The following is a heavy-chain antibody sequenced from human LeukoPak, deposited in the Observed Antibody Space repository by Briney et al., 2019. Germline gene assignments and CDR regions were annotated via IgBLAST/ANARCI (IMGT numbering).Heavy chain of an antibody. D-gene: IGHD3-10*01. Sequence: SETLSLTCAVYGGSFSGYYWSWIRQPPGKGLEWIGEINHSGSTNYNPSLKSRVTISVDTSKNQFSLKLSSVTAADTAVYYCASSRRLLWFGELLAYFDYWGQGTLVTVSS. CDR1: GGSFSGYY. V-gene: IGHV4-34*01. CDR2: INHSGST. CDR3: ASSRRLLWFGELLAYFDY. J-gene: IGHJ4*02.